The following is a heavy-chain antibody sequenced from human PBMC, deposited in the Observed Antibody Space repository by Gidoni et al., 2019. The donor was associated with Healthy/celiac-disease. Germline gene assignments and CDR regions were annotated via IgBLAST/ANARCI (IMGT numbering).Heavy chain of an antibody. CDR1: GFTFSSYS. V-gene: IGHV3-21*01. J-gene: IGHJ4*02. CDR2: ISSSSSYI. CDR3: ATTSYYYDSSGGTYYFDY. Sequence: EVQLVESGGGLVKPGGSLRLSCAASGFTFSSYSMNWVRQAPGKGLEWVSSISSSSSYIYYADSVKGRFTISRDNAKNSLYLQMNSLRAEDTAVYYCATTSYYYDSSGGTYYFDYWGQGTLVTVSS. D-gene: IGHD3-22*01.